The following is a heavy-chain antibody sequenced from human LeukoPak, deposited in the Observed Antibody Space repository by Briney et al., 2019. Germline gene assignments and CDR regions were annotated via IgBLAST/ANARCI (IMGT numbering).Heavy chain of an antibody. D-gene: IGHD4-17*01. CDR3: ARAPSQLSHDYGDYEGDY. V-gene: IGHV3-30*04. CDR2: ISYDGSNK. CDR1: GFTFSSYA. J-gene: IGHJ4*02. Sequence: GGSLRLSCAASGFTFSSYAMHWVRQAPGKGPEWVAVISYDGSNKYYADSVKGRFTISRDNSKNTLYLQMNSLRAEDTAVYYCARAPSQLSHDYGDYEGDYWGQGTLVTVSS.